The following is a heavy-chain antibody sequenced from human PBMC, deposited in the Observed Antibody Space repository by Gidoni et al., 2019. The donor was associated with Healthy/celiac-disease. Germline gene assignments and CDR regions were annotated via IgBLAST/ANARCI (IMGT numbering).Heavy chain of an antibody. CDR2: IKQDGSEK. Sequence: EVQLVESGGGLVQPGGSLRLSCAASGFTLSSYWMSWVRQAPGKGLGWVANIKQDGSEKYYVDSVKGRFTISRDNAKNSLYLQMNSLRAEDTAVYYCARVGVVIKAVFDYWGQGTLVTVSS. CDR3: ARVGVVIKAVFDY. D-gene: IGHD3-3*01. J-gene: IGHJ4*02. CDR1: GFTLSSYW. V-gene: IGHV3-7*01.